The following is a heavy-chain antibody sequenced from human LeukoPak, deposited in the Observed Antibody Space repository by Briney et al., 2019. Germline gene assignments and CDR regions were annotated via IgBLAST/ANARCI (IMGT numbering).Heavy chain of an antibody. CDR1: GYTFTGYY. Sequence: ASVKVSCKASGYTFTGYYIHWVRQAPGQGLEWMGWISAYNGNTNYAQKLQGRVTMTTDTSTSTAYMELRSLRSDDTAVYYCARDSHYYDSSGYAHFGYWGQGTLVTVSS. V-gene: IGHV1-18*04. CDR2: ISAYNGNT. CDR3: ARDSHYYDSSGYAHFGY. J-gene: IGHJ4*02. D-gene: IGHD3-22*01.